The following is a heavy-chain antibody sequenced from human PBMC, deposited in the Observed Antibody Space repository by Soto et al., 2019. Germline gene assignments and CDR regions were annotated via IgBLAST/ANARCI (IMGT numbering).Heavy chain of an antibody. D-gene: IGHD3-9*01. CDR2: INPSGGST. CDR1: GYTFTSYY. CDR3: ASDILTGYDSPERAPNDY. V-gene: IGHV1-46*03. J-gene: IGHJ4*02. Sequence: ASVKVSCKASGYTFTSYYMHWVRQAPGQGLEWMGIINPSGGSTSYAQKFQGRVTMTRDTSTSTVYMELSSLRSEDTAVYCCASDILTGYDSPERAPNDYWGQGTLVTVSS.